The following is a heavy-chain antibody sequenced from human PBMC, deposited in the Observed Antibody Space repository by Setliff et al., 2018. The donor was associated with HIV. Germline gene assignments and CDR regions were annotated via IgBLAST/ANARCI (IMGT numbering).Heavy chain of an antibody. J-gene: IGHJ3*02. CDR2: IKQDGSEK. D-gene: IGHD3-22*01. CDR1: EFTFSGHW. V-gene: IGHV3-7*03. Sequence: GGSLRLSCAASEFTFSGHWMSWVRQAPGKGLEWVANIKQDGSEKNYVDFVKGRFAISRDNAKNSLYLQMNSLRAEDTAAYYCARTYYYDASGYYRPFDIWGQGTMVTVSS. CDR3: ARTYYYDASGYYRPFDI.